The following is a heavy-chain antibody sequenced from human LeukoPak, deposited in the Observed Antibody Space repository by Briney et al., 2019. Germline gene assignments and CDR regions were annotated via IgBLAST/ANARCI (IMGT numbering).Heavy chain of an antibody. V-gene: IGHV4-39*07. J-gene: IGHJ4*02. CDR2: IYNSGST. Sequence: SETLSLTCTVSGGSISSSTYFWGWIRQPPGKGLEWIGSIYNSGSTYYNPSLKSRVTISVDTSNNQFSLKLSSVTAADTAMYYCARDDGSGYFHYWGQGQWSPSLQ. CDR3: ARDDGSGYFHY. CDR1: GGSISSSTYF. D-gene: IGHD3-10*01.